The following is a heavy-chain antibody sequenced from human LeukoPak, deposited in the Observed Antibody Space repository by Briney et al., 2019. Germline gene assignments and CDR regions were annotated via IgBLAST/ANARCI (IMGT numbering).Heavy chain of an antibody. D-gene: IGHD3-10*01. CDR1: GGSFSGYY. CDR3: ARFPPAYYYGSGSYYYMDV. V-gene: IGHV4-34*01. CDR2: INHSGST. Sequence: PSETLSLTCAVYGGSFSGYYWSWIRQPPGKGLEWIGEINHSGSTNYNPSLKSRVTISVDTSKNQFSLKLSSVTAADTAVYYCARFPPAYYYGSGSYYYMDVWGKGTTVTISS. J-gene: IGHJ6*03.